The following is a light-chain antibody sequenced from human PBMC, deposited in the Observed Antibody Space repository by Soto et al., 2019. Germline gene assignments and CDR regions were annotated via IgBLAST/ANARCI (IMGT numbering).Light chain of an antibody. CDR2: EVS. CDR3: SSYTFSSTLV. J-gene: IGLJ2*01. V-gene: IGLV2-14*01. CDR1: NSDVGVYNY. Sequence: QSALTQPASVSGSPGQSITISCTGTNSDVGVYNYVSWYQQHPGKAPKLMIYEVSNRTSGVSNRFSGSKSGNTASLTISGLQAEDEADYYCSSYTFSSTLVFGGGTKLTVL.